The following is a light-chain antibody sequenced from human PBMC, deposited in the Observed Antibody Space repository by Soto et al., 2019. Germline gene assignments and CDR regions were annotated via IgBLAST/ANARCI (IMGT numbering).Light chain of an antibody. CDR2: SAS. V-gene: IGKV1-27*01. Sequence: DIQMTQSPSSLSASVGDRVTITCRASQGIWNYLAWYQQKPGTVPKLRIYSASTLQSGVPSRFSGSGSGTDFTLTISSLQPEDVATYYCQKYNSVPVTFGQGTRLEIK. CDR1: QGIWNY. J-gene: IGKJ5*01. CDR3: QKYNSVPVT.